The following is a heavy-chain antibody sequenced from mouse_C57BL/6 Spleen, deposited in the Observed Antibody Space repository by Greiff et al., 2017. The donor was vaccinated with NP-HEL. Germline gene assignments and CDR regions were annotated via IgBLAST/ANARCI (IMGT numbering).Heavy chain of an antibody. CDR1: GFSLTSYG. CDR2: IWSDGST. D-gene: IGHD1-1*01. V-gene: IGHV2-6*03. J-gene: IGHJ4*01. CDR3: ALYGSREPYAMDY. Sequence: VKLMESGPGLVAPSQSLSITCTVSGFSLTSYGVHWVRQPPGKGLEWLVVIWSDGSTTYNSALKSRLSISKDNSKSQVFLKMNSPQTDDTAMYYCALYGSREPYAMDYWGQGTSVTVSS.